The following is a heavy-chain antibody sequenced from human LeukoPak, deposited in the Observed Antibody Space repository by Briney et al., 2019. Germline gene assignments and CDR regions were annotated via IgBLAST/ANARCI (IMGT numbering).Heavy chain of an antibody. D-gene: IGHD1-14*01. J-gene: IGHJ3*01. CDR1: GFTFGNSW. CDR3: VVVVEPHGYDGFDV. V-gene: IGHV3-74*01. Sequence: GGSLRLSCAASGFTFGNSWVHGFRQARGKGLVGVSLINADGTTTTYADSVKGRFTISRDTARNTVSLQMNSPTIEDTAVYYCVVVVEPHGYDGFDVWGEGTLMAVSS. CDR2: INADGTTT.